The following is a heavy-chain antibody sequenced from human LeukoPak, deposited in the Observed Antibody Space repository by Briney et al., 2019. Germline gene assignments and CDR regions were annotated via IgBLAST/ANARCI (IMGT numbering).Heavy chain of an antibody. Sequence: SETLSLTCTVSGGSISTSSYYWGWIRQPPGKGLEWIGYIYYSGSTNYNPSLKSRVTTLVDTSKNQFSLRLSSVTAADTAVYYCAREYSSSSGRRAFDFWGQGTMVTVSS. CDR2: IYYSGST. V-gene: IGHV4-61*05. CDR1: GGSISTSSYY. J-gene: IGHJ3*01. D-gene: IGHD6-6*01. CDR3: AREYSSSSGRRAFDF.